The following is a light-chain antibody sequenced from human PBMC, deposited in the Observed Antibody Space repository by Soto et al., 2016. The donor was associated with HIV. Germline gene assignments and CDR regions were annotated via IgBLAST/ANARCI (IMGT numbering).Light chain of an antibody. Sequence: SYVVTQPPSVSVAPGQTARITCGGINIGSKSVHWYQQKPGQAPVLVIYDDRDRPSGIPERFSGSNSGSTATLTINRVEAEDEADFYCQVWGSHNDPWVFGGGTKLTVL. J-gene: IGLJ3*02. CDR1: NIGSKS. V-gene: IGLV3-21*02. CDR3: QVWGSHNDPWV. CDR2: DDR.